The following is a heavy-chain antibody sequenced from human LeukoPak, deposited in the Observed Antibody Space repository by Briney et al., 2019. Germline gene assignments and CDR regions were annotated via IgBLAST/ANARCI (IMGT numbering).Heavy chain of an antibody. CDR1: GFTFSSYS. J-gene: IGHJ4*02. CDR3: ARASDSSGCIDY. V-gene: IGHV3-21*01. D-gene: IGHD3-22*01. CDR2: ISSSSSYI. Sequence: PGGSLRLSCAASGFTFSSYSMNWVRQAPGKGLEWVSSISSSSSYIYYADSVKGRFTISRDNAKNSLYLQMNSLRAEDTAVYYCARASDSSGCIDYWGQGTLVTVSS.